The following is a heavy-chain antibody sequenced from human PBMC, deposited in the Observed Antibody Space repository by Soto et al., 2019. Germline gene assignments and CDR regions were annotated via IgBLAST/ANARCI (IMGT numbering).Heavy chain of an antibody. CDR3: ARAGAALVRGSIGGFDY. CDR1: GGAFNGYY. CDR2: INHSGTV. J-gene: IGHJ4*02. D-gene: IGHD3-10*01. Sequence: QVHLQQWGAGLLKPSETLSLTCAVNGGAFNGYYWTWIRQSPGKGLQWIGEINHSGTVDYNPSLKSRVTFSLDTSKKQFSLPRTSVTAADTAVYYCARAGAALVRGSIGGFDYWGQGTLVTVSS. V-gene: IGHV4-34*01.